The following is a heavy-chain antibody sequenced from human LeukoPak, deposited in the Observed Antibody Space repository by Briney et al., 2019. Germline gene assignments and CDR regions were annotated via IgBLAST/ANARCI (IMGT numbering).Heavy chain of an antibody. V-gene: IGHV3-74*01. J-gene: IGHJ3*02. CDR1: GFTFSGFW. Sequence: PGGSLRLSCAASGFTFSGFWMHWVRQAPGKGLVWVSCISFDGSDATYADSVKGRFTISRDNAKNTLHLQMDSLTVEDTAVYYCARGAAVHAFDIWGQGTMVTVSS. CDR2: ISFDGSDA. D-gene: IGHD1-26*01. CDR3: ARGAAVHAFDI.